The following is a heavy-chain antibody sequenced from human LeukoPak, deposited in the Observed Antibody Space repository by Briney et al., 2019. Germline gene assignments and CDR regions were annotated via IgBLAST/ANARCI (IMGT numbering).Heavy chain of an antibody. CDR2: IHTNSGGT. Sequence: ASVKVSCKASGYTFTDYYIHWVRQAPGQGLEWMGCIHTNSGGTNYAQNSQGRVTMTRDTSISTAYMELRILTSDDTAVYYCGKGGQWLDREIDYWGQGTLVTVSS. CDR1: GYTFTDYY. D-gene: IGHD6-19*01. CDR3: GKGGQWLDREIDY. J-gene: IGHJ4*02. V-gene: IGHV1-2*02.